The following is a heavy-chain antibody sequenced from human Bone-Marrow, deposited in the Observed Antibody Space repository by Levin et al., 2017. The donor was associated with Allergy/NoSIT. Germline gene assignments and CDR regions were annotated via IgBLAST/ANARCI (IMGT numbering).Heavy chain of an antibody. CDR1: TASSSSYC. D-gene: IGHD6-19*01. J-gene: IGHJ5*01. CDR2: VCSTGTT. Sequence: SETLSLTCTVSTASSSSYCWSWIRQSAARGLEWIGRVCSTGTTRFNPSLESRVSMSIDMSRSHFSLKLSSVTAADTAVYYCARGLGVAVDFNWFDSWGQGTLVTVSS. CDR3: ARGLGVAVDFNWFDS. V-gene: IGHV4-4*07.